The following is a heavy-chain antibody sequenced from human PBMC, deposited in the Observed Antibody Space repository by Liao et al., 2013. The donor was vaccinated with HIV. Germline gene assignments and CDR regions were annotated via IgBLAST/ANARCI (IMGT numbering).Heavy chain of an antibody. J-gene: IGHJ2*01. D-gene: IGHD4-17*01. V-gene: IGHV4-4*07. CDR3: ARGPITTVTVSYYYFDL. CDR2: IYTSGST. CDR1: GGSISSYY. Sequence: QVQLQESGPGLVKPSETLSLTCTVSGGSISSYYWSWIRQPAGKGLEWLGRIYTSGSTNYNPSLKSRVTMSVDTSRSQFSLDLTSVTAADSAVYYCARGPITTVTVSYYYFDLWGRGTLVTVSS.